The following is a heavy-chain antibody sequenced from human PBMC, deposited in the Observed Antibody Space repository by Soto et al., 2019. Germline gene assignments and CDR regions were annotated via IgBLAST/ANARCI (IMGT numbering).Heavy chain of an antibody. CDR1: GASFSGYY. J-gene: IGHJ5*02. Sequence: SETLSLTCSVYGASFSGYYWSWIRQSPGKGLEWIGEIHHSGSTHYNPSLKSRLTFSIDESQSQFYMMLTSVTAADTALYFCARGHRQYGYDPWGQGYLVTV. D-gene: IGHD2-15*01. V-gene: IGHV4-34*01. CDR2: IHHSGST. CDR3: ARGHRQYGYDP.